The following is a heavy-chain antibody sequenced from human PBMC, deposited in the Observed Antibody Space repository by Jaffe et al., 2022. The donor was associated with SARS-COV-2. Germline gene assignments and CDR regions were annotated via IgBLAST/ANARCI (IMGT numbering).Heavy chain of an antibody. CDR1: GFTFSNAW. CDR3: TTREVGATSAVDY. D-gene: IGHD1-26*01. CDR2: IKSKTDGGTT. Sequence: EVQLVESGGGLVKPGGSLRLSCAASGFTFSNAWMSWVRQAPGKGLEWVGRIKSKTDGGTTDYAAPVKGRFTISRDDSKNTLYLQMNSLKTEDTAVYYCTTREVGATSAVDYWGQGTLVTVSS. V-gene: IGHV3-15*01. J-gene: IGHJ4*02.